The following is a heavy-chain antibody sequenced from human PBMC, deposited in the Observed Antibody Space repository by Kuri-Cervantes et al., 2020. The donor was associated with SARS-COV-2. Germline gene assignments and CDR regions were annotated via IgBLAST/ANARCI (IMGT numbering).Heavy chain of an antibody. J-gene: IGHJ3*02. D-gene: IGHD3-16*02. Sequence: SETLSLTCTVSGGSISGYYWSWIRQPPGKGLEWIGYIYYSGSTNYNPSLKSRVTISVDTSKNQFSLKLSSVTAADTAVYYCARDPLGFTFGGVIVDAFDIWGQGTMVTVSS. CDR1: GGSISGYY. V-gene: IGHV4-59*01. CDR2: IYYSGST. CDR3: ARDPLGFTFGGVIVDAFDI.